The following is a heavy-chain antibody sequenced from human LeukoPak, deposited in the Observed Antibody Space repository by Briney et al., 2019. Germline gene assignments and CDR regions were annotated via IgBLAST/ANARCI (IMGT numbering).Heavy chain of an antibody. CDR2: INLGGSS. V-gene: IGHV4-34*01. CDR3: ARLGAPGFS. D-gene: IGHD3-16*01. Sequence: SETLSLTCAVYSGSFSGYLWSWIRQPPGKGREWIGEINLGGSSNYNPPHKSRLTVSVDTSKNQFSLKLSSVTAADTAVYYCARLGAPGFSWGQGTLVTISS. CDR1: SGSFSGYL. J-gene: IGHJ5*02.